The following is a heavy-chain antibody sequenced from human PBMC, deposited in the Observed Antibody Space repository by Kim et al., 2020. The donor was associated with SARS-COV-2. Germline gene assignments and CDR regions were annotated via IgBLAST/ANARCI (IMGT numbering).Heavy chain of an antibody. CDR1: GFTFSDYS. D-gene: IGHD2-21*01. J-gene: IGHJ4*02. CDR2: IRISDGAI. CDR3: ARDLGYSFDY. Sequence: GGPLRLSCAASGFTFSDYSMNWVRQAPGKGLEWISYIRISDGAIFYADSVRGRFTISTDNAKNSLYLQMNSLRAEDTAVYYCARDLGYSFDYWGQGSLVT. V-gene: IGHV3-48*04.